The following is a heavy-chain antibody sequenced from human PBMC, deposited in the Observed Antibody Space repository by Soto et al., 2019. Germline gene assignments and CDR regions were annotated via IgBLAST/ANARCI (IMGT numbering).Heavy chain of an antibody. CDR3: ARRGYYGSGSYYGNYYYYKDV. D-gene: IGHD3-10*01. Sequence: SETLSLTCTVSGGSISSYYWSWIRQPPGKGLEWIGYIYYSGSTNYNPSLKSRVTISVDTSKNQFSLKLSSVTAADTAVYYCARRGYYGSGSYYGNYYYYKDVWGKGTTVTVSS. CDR1: GGSISSYY. J-gene: IGHJ6*03. V-gene: IGHV4-59*08. CDR2: IYYSGST.